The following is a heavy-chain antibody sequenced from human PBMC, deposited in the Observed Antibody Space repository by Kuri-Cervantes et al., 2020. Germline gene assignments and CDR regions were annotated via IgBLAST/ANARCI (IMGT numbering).Heavy chain of an antibody. J-gene: IGHJ3*02. CDR1: GNSFTNYW. CDR2: IYPGDSHT. Sequence: GESLKISCKGSGNSFTNYWIGWVRQMPGKGLEWMGIIYPGDSHTIYSPSFQGQVTISADKSISTAYLQWSSLKASDTAMYYCARPRRTQCWLDAFDIWGQGTMVTVSS. V-gene: IGHV5-51*01. CDR3: ARPRRTQCWLDAFDI. D-gene: IGHD3-9*01.